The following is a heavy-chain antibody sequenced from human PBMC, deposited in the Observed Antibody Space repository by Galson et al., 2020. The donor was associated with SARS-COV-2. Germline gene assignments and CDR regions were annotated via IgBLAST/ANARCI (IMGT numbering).Heavy chain of an antibody. CDR1: GFTFSSYG. CDR3: AKDTLYSSSCIDY. CDR2: ISYDGSNK. J-gene: IGHJ4*02. Sequence: GGSLRLSCAASGFTFSSYGMHWVRQAPGKGLEWVAVISYDGSNKYYADSVKGRFTISRDNSKNTLYLQMNSLRAEDTAVYYCAKDTLYSSSCIDYWGQGTLVTVSS. V-gene: IGHV3-30*18. D-gene: IGHD6-13*01.